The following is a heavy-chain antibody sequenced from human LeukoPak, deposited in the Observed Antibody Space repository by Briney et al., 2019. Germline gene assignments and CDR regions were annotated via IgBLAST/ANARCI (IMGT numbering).Heavy chain of an antibody. CDR1: GGSISSSSYY. V-gene: IGHV4-39*02. J-gene: IGHJ6*03. CDR2: IYYSGST. Sequence: SETLSLTCTVSGGSISSSSYYWGWIRQPPGKGLEWIGSIYYSGSTYYNPSLKSRVTISVDTSKNQFSLKLSSVTAADTAVYYCAREYIFGVYYYYYMDVWGKGTTVTVSS. CDR3: AREYIFGVYYYYYMDV. D-gene: IGHD3-3*01.